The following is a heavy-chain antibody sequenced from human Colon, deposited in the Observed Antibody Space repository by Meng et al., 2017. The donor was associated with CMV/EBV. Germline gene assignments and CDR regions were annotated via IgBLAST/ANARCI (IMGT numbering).Heavy chain of an antibody. CDR2: ISAYNGNT. CDR1: GYTFTGYY. Sequence: ASVKVSCKASGYTFTGYYMHWVRQAPGQGLEWMGWISAYNGNTNYAQKLQGRVTMTTDTSTSTAYMELRSLRSDDTAVYYCARAQGEWLFSYYYYYGMDVWGQGTTVTVSS. J-gene: IGHJ6*02. V-gene: IGHV1-18*04. D-gene: IGHD3-3*01. CDR3: ARAQGEWLFSYYYYYGMDV.